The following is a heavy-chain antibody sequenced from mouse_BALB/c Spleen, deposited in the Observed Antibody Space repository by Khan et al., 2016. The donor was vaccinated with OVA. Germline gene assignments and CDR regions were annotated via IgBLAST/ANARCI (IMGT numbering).Heavy chain of an antibody. CDR2: IYPFNDDT. V-gene: IGHV1S136*01. CDR1: GYTFTSYV. CDR3: AKYYRSDVYFDY. Sequence: VQLQQSSPELVKPGASVKMSCKASGYTFTSYVMHWVKQKPGQGLEWVGYIYPFNDDTKYNEKFKGKATLTPDKSSSTAYMELSSLTSEDVAVYFCAKYYRSDVYFDYWGQGTTLTLSS. D-gene: IGHD2-14*01. J-gene: IGHJ2*01.